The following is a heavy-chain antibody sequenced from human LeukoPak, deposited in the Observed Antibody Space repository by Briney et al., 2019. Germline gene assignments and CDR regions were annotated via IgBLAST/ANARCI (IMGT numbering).Heavy chain of an antibody. CDR2: ISYDGSNK. J-gene: IGHJ4*02. CDR3: AKDSPITMIVVVPPWVDY. D-gene: IGHD3-22*01. CDR1: GFTFSSYG. Sequence: HPGGSLRLSCAASGFTFSSYGMPWVRQAPGKGLEWVAVISYDGSNKYYADSVKGRFTISRDNSKNTLYLQMNSLRAEDTAVYYCAKDSPITMIVVVPPWVDYWGQGTLATVSS. V-gene: IGHV3-30*18.